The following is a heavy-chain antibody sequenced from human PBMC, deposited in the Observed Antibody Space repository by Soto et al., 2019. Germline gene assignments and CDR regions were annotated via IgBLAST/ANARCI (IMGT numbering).Heavy chain of an antibody. CDR1: GFTFSSYG. J-gene: IGHJ4*02. CDR2: ISYDGSNK. Sequence: QVQLVESGGGVVQPGRSLRLSCAASGFTFSSYGMHWVRQAPGKGLEWVAVISYDGSNKYYADSVKGRFTISRDNSKNTLFLQMNSLRAEEKDEYYYENDYGRAEVPEYWGEGQLGT. CDR3: ENDYGRAEVPEY. D-gene: IGHD4-17*01. V-gene: IGHV3-30*18.